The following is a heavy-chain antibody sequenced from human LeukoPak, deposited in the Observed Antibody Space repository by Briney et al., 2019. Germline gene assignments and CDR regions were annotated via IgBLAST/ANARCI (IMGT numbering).Heavy chain of an antibody. J-gene: IGHJ3*02. D-gene: IGHD6-13*01. CDR2: ISYDGSNK. CDR3: ARERAAAGTGYAFDI. Sequence: GGSLRLSCAASGFTFSSYAMHWVRQAPGKGLEWVAVISYDGSNKYYADSVKGRFTISRDNSKNTLYLQMNSLRAEDTAVYYCARERAAAGTGYAFDIWGQGTMVTVSS. CDR1: GFTFSSYA. V-gene: IGHV3-30-3*01.